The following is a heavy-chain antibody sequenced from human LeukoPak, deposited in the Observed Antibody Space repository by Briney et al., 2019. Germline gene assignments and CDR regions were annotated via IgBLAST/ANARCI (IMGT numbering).Heavy chain of an antibody. CDR3: AGITMVQGVLDY. Sequence: PSETLSLTCTVSGGSISSYYWSWIRQPPGKGLEWIGYIYYSGSTNYNPSPKSRVTISVDTSKNQFSLKLSSVTAADTAVYYCAGITMVQGVLDYWGQGTLVAVSS. V-gene: IGHV4-59*01. CDR1: GGSISSYY. D-gene: IGHD3-10*01. J-gene: IGHJ4*02. CDR2: IYYSGST.